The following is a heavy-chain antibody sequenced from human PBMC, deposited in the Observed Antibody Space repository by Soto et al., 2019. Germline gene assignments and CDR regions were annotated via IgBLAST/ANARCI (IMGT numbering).Heavy chain of an antibody. D-gene: IGHD2-21*01. CDR1: GYTFTSYY. V-gene: IGHV1-46*01. J-gene: IGHJ4*02. CDR2: IIPSGGST. Sequence: GASVKVSCKASGYTFTSYYMHWVRQAPGQGLEWMGIIIPSGGSTSYAQKFQGRVTITRDKSTSTVYMELSSLRSDDTAVYYCARGGDGYNFGAVYWGQGTPVTVSS. CDR3: ARGGDGYNFGAVY.